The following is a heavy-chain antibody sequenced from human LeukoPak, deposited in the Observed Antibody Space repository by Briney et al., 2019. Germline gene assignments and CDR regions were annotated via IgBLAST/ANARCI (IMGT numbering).Heavy chain of an antibody. CDR2: ISASGDST. J-gene: IGHJ4*02. CDR3: AGRHTTMDYHDY. D-gene: IGHD3-10*01. CDR1: GFTFSTYV. Sequence: PGGSLRLSCAASGFTFSTYVMNWVRQAPGKGLQWVSGISASGDSTYYTDSVKGRFTISRDNSKDTLFLQMNSLRAEDTAVYFCAGRHTTMDYHDYWGQGTLVTVSS. V-gene: IGHV3-23*01.